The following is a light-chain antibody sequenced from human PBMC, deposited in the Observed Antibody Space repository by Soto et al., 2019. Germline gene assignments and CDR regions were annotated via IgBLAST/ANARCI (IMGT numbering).Light chain of an antibody. CDR1: QSVSNY. Sequence: EIVLTQSPVTLSLSPGERATLSCRASQSVSNYLAWYQQKPGQAPRLLIYDASNRATGIPARFSGSGSGTAFTLTISSLETEDFAICYCQQRKNWQVTFGQGTRLEIK. CDR2: DAS. CDR3: QQRKNWQVT. J-gene: IGKJ5*01. V-gene: IGKV3-11*01.